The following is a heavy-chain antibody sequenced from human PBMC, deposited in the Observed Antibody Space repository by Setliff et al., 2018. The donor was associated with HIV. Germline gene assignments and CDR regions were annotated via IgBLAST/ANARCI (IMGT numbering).Heavy chain of an antibody. CDR1: GGTFSSYT. J-gene: IGHJ3*02. CDR2: VIPILGIA. Sequence: SVKVSCKASGGTFSSYTISWVRQAPGQGLEWMGRVIPILGIANNAQKFQGRVTMTADTSTSTAYMELRSLRSDDTAVYYCARVAWYYSFWSGLGDAFDIWGQGTMVT. D-gene: IGHD3-3*01. CDR3: ARVAWYYSFWSGLGDAFDI. V-gene: IGHV1-69*02.